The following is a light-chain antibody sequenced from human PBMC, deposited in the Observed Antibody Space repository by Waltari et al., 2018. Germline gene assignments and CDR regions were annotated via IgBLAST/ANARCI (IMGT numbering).Light chain of an antibody. V-gene: IGKV1-5*03. CDR1: QSISSW. CDR3: QHYNSYPWT. CDR2: EAA. J-gene: IGKJ1*01. Sequence: DIQMTQSPSTLSASVGDRVTITFRASQSISSWLAWYQQKPGKAPKLLMYEAASLERGVPSRFSGSGSGTEFTLTISSLQPDDFATYYCQHYNSYPWTFGQGTKVDIK.